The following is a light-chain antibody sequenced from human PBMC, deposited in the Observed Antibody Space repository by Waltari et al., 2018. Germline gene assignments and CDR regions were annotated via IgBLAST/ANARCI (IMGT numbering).Light chain of an antibody. CDR1: QSVSRA. Sequence: EIVLTQSPGTLSWSPGERATLSCWASQSVSRALAWYQQKPGQAPRLLIYGASNRATGIPDRFSGSGSGTDFSLTISSLEPEDFAVYYCQHYLRLPATFGQGTKVEIK. CDR2: GAS. V-gene: IGKV3-20*01. J-gene: IGKJ1*01. CDR3: QHYLRLPAT.